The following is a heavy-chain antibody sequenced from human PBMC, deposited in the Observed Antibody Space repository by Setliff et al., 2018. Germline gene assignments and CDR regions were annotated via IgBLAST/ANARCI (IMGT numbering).Heavy chain of an antibody. J-gene: IGHJ5*02. CDR3: ARGRNVAARLLDT. V-gene: IGHV4-34*01. D-gene: IGHD6-6*01. CDR1: GGTFSHYY. Sequence: SETLSLTCAAYGGTFSHYYWTWIRQSPGKGLEWIGEINHRGSTNYNPSLKSRVTISIDTSKDQFSLRMSSVSAAAAAIYYCARGRNVAARLLDTWGQGSRVTVSS. CDR2: INHRGST.